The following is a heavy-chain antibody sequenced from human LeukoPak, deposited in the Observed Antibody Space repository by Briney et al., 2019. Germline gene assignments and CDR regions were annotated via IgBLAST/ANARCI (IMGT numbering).Heavy chain of an antibody. CDR3: ARGGIGIAAAGYWFDP. D-gene: IGHD6-13*01. V-gene: IGHV3-21*01. CDR2: ISSSSSYI. CDR1: GFTFSSYS. J-gene: IGHJ5*02. Sequence: GGSLRLSCAASGFTFSSYSMNWVRQAPGKGLEWVSSISSSSSYIYYADSVKGRFTISRDNAKNSLYLQMNSLRAEDTAVYYCARGGIGIAAAGYWFDPWGQETLVTVSS.